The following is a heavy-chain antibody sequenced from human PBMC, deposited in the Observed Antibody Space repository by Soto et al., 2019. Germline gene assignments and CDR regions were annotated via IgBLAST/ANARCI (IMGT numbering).Heavy chain of an antibody. V-gene: IGHV1-69*01. D-gene: IGHD2-2*01. CDR3: ARSQGSSTSLEIYYYYYYGMDV. CDR2: IIPISETT. CDR1: GGTFSSYE. J-gene: IGHJ6*02. Sequence: QVQLVQSGAEVKKPGSSVKVSCKASGGTFSSYEISWVRQAPGQGLEWMGGIIPISETTNYAQKFQGRVTITADESKSTAYMELSSLRSEDTAVYYCARSQGSSTSLEIYYYYYYGMDVWGQGTTVTVSS.